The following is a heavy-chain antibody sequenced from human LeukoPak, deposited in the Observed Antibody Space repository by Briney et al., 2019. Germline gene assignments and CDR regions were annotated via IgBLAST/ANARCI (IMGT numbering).Heavy chain of an antibody. CDR1: GFTVSSNY. CDR2: IYSGGRT. V-gene: IGHV3-53*01. J-gene: IGHJ4*02. CDR3: ARQPPQDYFDY. Sequence: GGSLRLSCAASGFTVSSNYMSWGRQAPGKGLEWVSVIYSGGRTYYSDSVRGRFTISRDNTKNTLYLQMNSLRAEDTAVYYCARQPPQDYFDYWGQGTLVTVSS.